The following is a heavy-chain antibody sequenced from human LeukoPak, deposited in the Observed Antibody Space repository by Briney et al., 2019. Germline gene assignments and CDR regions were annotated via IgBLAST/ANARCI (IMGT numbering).Heavy chain of an antibody. V-gene: IGHV1-8*01. Sequence: GASVKVSCKASGYTFTSYDINWVRQATGQGLELIGWMNPNSGNTGYAQKLQGRVTMTRNTSISTAYMELSSLRSEDTAVYYCASRQYCSSTSCEGDYYYYYMDVWGKGTTVTVSS. CDR2: MNPNSGNT. CDR3: ASRQYCSSTSCEGDYYYYYMDV. CDR1: GYTFTSYD. D-gene: IGHD2-2*01. J-gene: IGHJ6*03.